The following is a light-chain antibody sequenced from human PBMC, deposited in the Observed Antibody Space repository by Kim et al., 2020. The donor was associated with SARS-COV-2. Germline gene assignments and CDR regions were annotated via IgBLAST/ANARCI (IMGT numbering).Light chain of an antibody. Sequence: RQADTLACSGKRDNVGKHGAAWLQQHLGHPPRLLSYTTNNRPSGISERFSASRSGDTASLTISGLQPEDEADYYCSSWDSSINAWVFGGGTQLTVL. J-gene: IGLJ2*01. CDR2: TTN. CDR1: RDNVGKHG. CDR3: SSWDSSINAWV. V-gene: IGLV10-54*04.